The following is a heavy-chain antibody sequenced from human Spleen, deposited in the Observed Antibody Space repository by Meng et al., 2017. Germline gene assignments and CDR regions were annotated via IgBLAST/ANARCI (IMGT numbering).Heavy chain of an antibody. V-gene: IGHV6-1*01. CDR2: TQHRSKWYN. CDR1: GDSVSTNSPA. CDR3: ARQEGAFDY. D-gene: IGHD3-16*01. Sequence: QVQLQQSGPGLVKPSQTLSLTCAISGDSVSTNSPASNWIRQSPSRGLEWLGRTQHRSKWYNDYAVSVKSRITINPDTSKNQFSLQLNSVTPEDTAVYYCARQEGAFDYWGQGTLVTVSS. J-gene: IGHJ4*02.